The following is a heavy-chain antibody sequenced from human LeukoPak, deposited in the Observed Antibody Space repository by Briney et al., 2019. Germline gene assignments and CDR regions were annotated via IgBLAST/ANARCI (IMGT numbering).Heavy chain of an antibody. V-gene: IGHV3-48*04. D-gene: IGHD5-24*01. CDR3: TRVGYIDEGIDY. CDR2: ISSSGSIR. J-gene: IGHJ4*02. Sequence: GGSLRLSCEVSGLTFSTYSMNWVRQAPGKGLEWISYISSSGSIRYYADSVKGRFTISRDNAKNSLYLQMNSLRAEDTAIYYCTRVGYIDEGIDYWGQGTLVTVSS. CDR1: GLTFSTYS.